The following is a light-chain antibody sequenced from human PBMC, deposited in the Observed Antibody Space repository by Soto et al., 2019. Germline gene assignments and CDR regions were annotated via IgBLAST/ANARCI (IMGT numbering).Light chain of an antibody. J-gene: IGLJ2*01. CDR1: SSNIGAGYD. CDR3: QSYDSSLSSVV. Sequence: QSVLTQPPSVSGAPGLRVTISCTGSSSNIGAGYDVHWYQQLPGTAPKLLIYGNSNRPSGVPDRFSGSKSGTSASLAITGLQAEDEAEYYCQSYDSSLSSVVFGGGTKLTVL. V-gene: IGLV1-40*01. CDR2: GNS.